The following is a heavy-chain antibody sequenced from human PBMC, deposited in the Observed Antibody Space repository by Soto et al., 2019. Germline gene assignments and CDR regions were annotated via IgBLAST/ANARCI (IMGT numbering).Heavy chain of an antibody. V-gene: IGHV3-74*01. CDR1: GFTLSSYW. CDR2: INSDGSST. CDR3: ARVYCSGGGCYHLDY. J-gene: IGHJ4*02. D-gene: IGHD2-15*01. Sequence: GGSLRLSCAAYGFTLSSYWMHWVRQAPGKGLVWVSRINSDGSSTSYADSVKGRFTISRDNAKNTLYLQMNSLRAEDTAVYYCARVYCSGGGCYHLDYWGQGT.